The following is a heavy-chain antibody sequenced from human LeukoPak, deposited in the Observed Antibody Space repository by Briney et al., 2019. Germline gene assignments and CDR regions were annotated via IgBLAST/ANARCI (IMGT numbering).Heavy chain of an antibody. J-gene: IGHJ4*02. CDR3: AKDPRRYSRTGGYFDY. Sequence: ASVKVSCKASGYTFTSYYMHWVRQAPGQGLEWMGIINPSGGSTSYAQKFQGRVTMTRDTSTSTVYMELSSLRSEDTAVYYCAKDPRRYSRTGGYFDYWGQGTLVTVSS. D-gene: IGHD6-13*01. V-gene: IGHV1-46*01. CDR2: INPSGGST. CDR1: GYTFTSYY.